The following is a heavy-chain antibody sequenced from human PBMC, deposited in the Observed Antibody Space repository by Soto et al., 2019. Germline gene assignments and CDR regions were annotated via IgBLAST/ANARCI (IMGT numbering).Heavy chain of an antibody. CDR3: ARRKGWAFDY. Sequence: QVQLVESGGGLVTPGWSLRLSCAASGFSFSDYYMNWIRQAPGKGLEWVSYISSSSASTNYADSVKGRFTISRDNAKTSLYLQMDSLRAEDTAVYYCARRKGWAFDYWGQGTLVTVSS. CDR2: ISSSSAST. CDR1: GFSFSDYY. V-gene: IGHV3-11*05. D-gene: IGHD2-15*01. J-gene: IGHJ4*02.